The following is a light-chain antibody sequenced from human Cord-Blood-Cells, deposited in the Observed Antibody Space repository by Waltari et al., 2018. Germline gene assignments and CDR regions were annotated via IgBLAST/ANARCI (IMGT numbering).Light chain of an antibody. V-gene: IGLV2-14*01. CDR3: SSYTSSSTLYV. CDR2: DVT. Sequence: QSALTQPASVSGSPGQSITISCTGTSSDVGGYNYVSWYQQHPGKAPKLMMYDVTNRASGVSNRFSGSKSGNTASLTISGLQAEDEADYYCSSYTSSSTLYVFGTGTKVTVL. CDR1: SSDVGGYNY. J-gene: IGLJ1*01.